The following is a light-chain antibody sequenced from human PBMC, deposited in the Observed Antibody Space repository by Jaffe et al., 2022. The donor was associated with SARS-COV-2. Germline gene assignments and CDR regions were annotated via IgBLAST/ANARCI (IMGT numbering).Light chain of an antibody. CDR2: AAS. Sequence: EIVLTQSPGTLSLSPGERATLSCRANQPLNGNYLVWYQQKFGQAPRLLIYAASSRATDIPDRFSGSGSGAVFTLTISRLEPEDFALYYCQQYASSPWTFGQGTKVEMK. CDR1: QPLNGNY. V-gene: IGKV3-20*01. CDR3: QQYASSPWT. J-gene: IGKJ1*01.